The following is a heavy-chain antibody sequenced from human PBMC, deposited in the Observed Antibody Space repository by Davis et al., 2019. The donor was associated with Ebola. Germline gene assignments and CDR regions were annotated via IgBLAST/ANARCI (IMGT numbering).Heavy chain of an antibody. Sequence: PGGSLRLSCAVSGFTFRASGMSWVRQAPGKGLEWVSTIIDLAGSTYYAASVEGRFTISRDISKNTLHLQMNSLRAEDTAVYYCVKIEPYGTSWYGRDDYWGQGTLVTVSA. V-gene: IGHV3-23*01. CDR2: IIDLAGST. CDR3: VKIEPYGTSWYGRDDY. CDR1: GFTFRASG. D-gene: IGHD6-13*01. J-gene: IGHJ4*02.